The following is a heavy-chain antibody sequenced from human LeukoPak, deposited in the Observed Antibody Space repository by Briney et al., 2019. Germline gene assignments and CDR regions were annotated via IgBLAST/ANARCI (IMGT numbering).Heavy chain of an antibody. CDR1: GYTFTSYG. D-gene: IGHD2-8*01. CDR3: ARDLEYCTNGVCHFDY. J-gene: IGHJ4*02. V-gene: IGHV1-18*01. CDR2: ISGYNGDT. Sequence: ASVKVSCKASGYTFTSYGISWVRQAPGQGLEWMGWISGYNGDTNYAQNLQGRATMTTDTSTSTAYMELRSLRSDDTAVYYCARDLEYCTNGVCHFDYWGQGTLVTVSS.